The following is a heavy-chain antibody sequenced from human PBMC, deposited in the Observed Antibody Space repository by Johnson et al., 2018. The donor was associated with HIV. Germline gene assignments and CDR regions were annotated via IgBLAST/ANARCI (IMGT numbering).Heavy chain of an antibody. V-gene: IGHV3-30*03. CDR2: VSSDGSNK. D-gene: IGHD6-19*01. Sequence: VQLVESGGGVVQPGRSLRLSCAASGFSFSNYAMDWVRQAPGKGLEWVAVVSSDGSNKNYAYSVKGRFTISRDNSKNTVYLQMNSLRAEDTAVYYCAQEGSSGLYHGLDAFDIWGQGEWSPSLQ. J-gene: IGHJ3*02. CDR3: AQEGSSGLYHGLDAFDI. CDR1: GFSFSNYA.